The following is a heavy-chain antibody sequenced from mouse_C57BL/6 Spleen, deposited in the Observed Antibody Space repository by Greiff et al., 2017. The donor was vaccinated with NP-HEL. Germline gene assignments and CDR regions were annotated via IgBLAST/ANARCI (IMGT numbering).Heavy chain of an antibody. Sequence: QVQLQQPGAELVKPGASVKVSCKASGYTFTSYWMHWVKQRPGQGLEWIGRIHPSDSDTNYNQKFKGKATLTVDKSSRTAYMQLSSLTSEDSAVYYCAIYDYDYDGPSWFAYWGQGTLVTVSA. J-gene: IGHJ3*01. V-gene: IGHV1-74*01. CDR3: AIYDYDYDGPSWFAY. D-gene: IGHD2-4*01. CDR2: IHPSDSDT. CDR1: GYTFTSYW.